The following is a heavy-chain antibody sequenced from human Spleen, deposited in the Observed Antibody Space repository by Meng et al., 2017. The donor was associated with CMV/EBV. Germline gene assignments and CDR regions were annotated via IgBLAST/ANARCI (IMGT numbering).Heavy chain of an antibody. D-gene: IGHD3-3*01. CDR3: AGFGVAITNGLDV. J-gene: IGHJ6*02. V-gene: IGHV3-30*04. CDR1: EFTFRSYV. Sequence: GESLKISCAASEFTFRSYVMHWVRQAPGKGLEWVAVTSYDGSYKYYADSVKGRFTISRDNSKSTLFLQMDSLRAEDTAVYYCAGFGVAITNGLDVWGRGTTVTVSS. CDR2: TSYDGSYK.